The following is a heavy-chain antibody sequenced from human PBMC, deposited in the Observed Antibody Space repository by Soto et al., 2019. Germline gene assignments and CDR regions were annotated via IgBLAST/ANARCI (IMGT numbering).Heavy chain of an antibody. CDR2: INWNSVSI. CDR3: VKAPGQFRETNFDY. V-gene: IGHV3-9*01. Sequence: QSGGSLRLSCAASGFTFDDYAMHWVRQAPGKGLEWVSGINWNSVSIGYADSVKGRFTISRDNAENSLYLKMSSLRGEDTALYYWVKAPGQFRETNFDYWGPGTLVTVSS. CDR1: GFTFDDYA. D-gene: IGHD6-19*01. J-gene: IGHJ4*02.